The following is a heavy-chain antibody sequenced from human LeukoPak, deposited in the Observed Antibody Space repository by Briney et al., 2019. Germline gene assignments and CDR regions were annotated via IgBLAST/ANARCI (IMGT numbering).Heavy chain of an antibody. V-gene: IGHV3-23*01. J-gene: IGHJ6*03. CDR1: EFTVSSNY. CDR3: ARGHIVAATWGYYYYYMDV. D-gene: IGHD1-26*01. CDR2: ISGSGGST. Sequence: GGSLRLSCAASEFTVSSNYMNWVRQAPGKGLEWVSAISGSGGSTYYADSVKGRFTISRDNSKNTLYLQMNSLRAEDTAVYYCARGHIVAATWGYYYYYMDVWGKGTTVTVSS.